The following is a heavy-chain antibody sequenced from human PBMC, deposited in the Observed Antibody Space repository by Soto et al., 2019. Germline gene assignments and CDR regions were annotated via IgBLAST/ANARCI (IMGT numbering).Heavy chain of an antibody. J-gene: IGHJ4*02. D-gene: IGHD6-19*01. CDR3: ASRSSGWYFDY. CDR2: ISGSGDST. Sequence: PGGSLRLSCAASGFTFSSYAMNWVRQAPGKGLEWVSVISGSGDSTYYADSVKGRFTISRDNSKNTLYLQMNSLRAEDTAVYYCASRSSGWYFDYWGQGTRVTVSS. V-gene: IGHV3-23*01. CDR1: GFTFSSYA.